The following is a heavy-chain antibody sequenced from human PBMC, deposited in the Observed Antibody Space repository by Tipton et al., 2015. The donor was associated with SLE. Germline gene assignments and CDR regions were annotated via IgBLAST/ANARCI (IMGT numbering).Heavy chain of an antibody. Sequence: TLSLTCAVSGGSISSDNWWSWVRQPPGKGLEWIGEIYHSGSTNYNPSLKSRVTISVDTSKNQFSLKLSSVTAADTAVYYCARGYCSSTSCYTEADWYFDLWGRGTLVTVSS. J-gene: IGHJ2*01. CDR3: ARGYCSSTSCYTEADWYFDL. V-gene: IGHV4-4*02. CDR1: GGSISSDNW. D-gene: IGHD2-2*02. CDR2: IYHSGST.